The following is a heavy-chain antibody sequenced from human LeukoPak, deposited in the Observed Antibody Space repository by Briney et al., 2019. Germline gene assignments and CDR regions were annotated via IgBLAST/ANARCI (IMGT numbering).Heavy chain of an antibody. V-gene: IGHV1-69*04. CDR2: IIPIFGIA. D-gene: IGHD3-22*01. J-gene: IGHJ1*01. CDR3: ATYYYDSSGYFRN. Sequence: ASVKVSCKASGGTFSSYAISWERQAPGQGLEWMGRIIPIFGIANYAQKFQGRVTITADKSTSTAYMELSSLRSEDTAVYYCATYYYDSSGYFRNWGQGTLVTVSS. CDR1: GGTFSSYA.